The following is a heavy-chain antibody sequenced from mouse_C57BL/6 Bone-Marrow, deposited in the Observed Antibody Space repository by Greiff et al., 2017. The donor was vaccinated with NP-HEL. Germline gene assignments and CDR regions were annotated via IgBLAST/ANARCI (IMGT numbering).Heavy chain of an antibody. CDR2: IYPRSGNT. CDR3: ARSGLRRPYWYFDV. D-gene: IGHD2-4*01. J-gene: IGHJ1*03. Sequence: QVQLQQSGAELARPGASVKLSCKASGYTFTSYGISWVKQRTGQGLEWIGEIYPRSGNTYYNEKFKGKATLTADKSSSTAYMEHRSLTSEDSAVYFCARSGLRRPYWYFDVWGTGTTVTVSS. CDR1: GYTFTSYG. V-gene: IGHV1-81*01.